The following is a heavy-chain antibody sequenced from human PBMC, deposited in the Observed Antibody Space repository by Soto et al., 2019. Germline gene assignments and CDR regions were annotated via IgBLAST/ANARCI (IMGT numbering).Heavy chain of an antibody. CDR3: ARGGSYSYDSSGYFHWFDP. V-gene: IGHV1-24*01. CDR1: GYTLTELS. J-gene: IGHJ5*02. CDR2: FDPEDGET. Sequence: GASLKVSCKVSGYTLTELSMHWVRQATGKGLEWMGGFDPEDGETIYAQKFQGRVTMTEDTSTDTAYMELSSLRSADTAMYYCARGGSYSYDSSGYFHWFDPWGQGTLVTVSS. D-gene: IGHD3-22*01.